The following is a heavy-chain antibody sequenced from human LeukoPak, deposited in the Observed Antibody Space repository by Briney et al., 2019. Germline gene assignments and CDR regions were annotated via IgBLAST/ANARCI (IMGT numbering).Heavy chain of an antibody. CDR3: ARKPLGGPREPPFDS. D-gene: IGHD3-10*01. V-gene: IGHV4-34*01. J-gene: IGHJ4*02. CDR2: INHSGST. CDR1: GGSFSGYY. Sequence: PSETLSLTCAVSGGSFSGYYWSWVRQPPGKGLEWIGEINHSGSTNYNPSRTRRVNISVDTSKIQYCLNLTPVTAADTAVYYCARKPLGGPREPPFDSWGRGNMVTVSS.